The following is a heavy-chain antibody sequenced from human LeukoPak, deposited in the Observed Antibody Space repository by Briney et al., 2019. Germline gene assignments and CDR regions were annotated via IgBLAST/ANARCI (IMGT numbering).Heavy chain of an antibody. CDR1: GGSMSSTSY. Sequence: SETLSLTCTVSGGSMSSTSYWGWIRQPPGKGLEWIGSIYYSGSTYYHPSLKSRVTISVDTSNNLFSLQLSSVTAADTAVYYCARDAYYYDSSGYYYYYYGLDVWGQGTTVTVSS. D-gene: IGHD3-22*01. J-gene: IGHJ6*02. CDR2: IYYSGST. V-gene: IGHV4-39*02. CDR3: ARDAYYYDSSGYYYYYYGLDV.